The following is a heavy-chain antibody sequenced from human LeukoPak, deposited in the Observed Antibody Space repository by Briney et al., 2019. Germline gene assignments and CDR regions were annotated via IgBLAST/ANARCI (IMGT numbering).Heavy chain of an antibody. V-gene: IGHV4-39*01. CDR3: ASRGVVLPVDY. CDR1: GGSISSSSYY. J-gene: IGHJ4*02. CDR2: IYNSSST. D-gene: IGHD2-2*01. Sequence: SETLSLTCTVSGGSISSSSYYWGWIRQPPGKGLEWIGSIYNSSSTYYNPSLKSRVTISVDTSKNQFSLKLSSVTAADTAVYYCASRGVVLPVDYWGQGTLVTVSS.